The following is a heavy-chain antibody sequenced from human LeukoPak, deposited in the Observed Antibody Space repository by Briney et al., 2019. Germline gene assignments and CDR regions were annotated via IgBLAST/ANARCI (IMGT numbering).Heavy chain of an antibody. J-gene: IGHJ3*02. CDR1: GGSISGTNW. D-gene: IGHD1-1*01. CDR3: ARFGSSTWYKGAFDI. CDR2: IVHSGNT. V-gene: IGHV4-4*02. Sequence: SETLSLTCGVSGGSISGTNWWSWVRQPPGKGLEWIGEIVHSGNTKYNPSLKSRVTISVDTSKNQFSLNLTSVTAADTAVYYCARFGSSTWYKGAFDIWGQGTMATVAS.